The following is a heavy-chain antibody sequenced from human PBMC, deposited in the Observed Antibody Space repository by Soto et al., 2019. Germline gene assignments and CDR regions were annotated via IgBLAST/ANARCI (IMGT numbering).Heavy chain of an antibody. J-gene: IGHJ4*02. CDR2: IWYDGSNK. CDR1: GFTFSSYG. CDR3: ARDLSLHLGELSGTFDY. Sequence: GGSLRLSCAASGFTFSSYGMHWVRQAPGKGLEWVAVIWYDGSNKYYADSVKGRFTISRDNSKNTLYLQMNSLRAEDTAVYYCARDLSLHLGELSGTFDYWGQGTLVTVSS. V-gene: IGHV3-33*01. D-gene: IGHD3-16*02.